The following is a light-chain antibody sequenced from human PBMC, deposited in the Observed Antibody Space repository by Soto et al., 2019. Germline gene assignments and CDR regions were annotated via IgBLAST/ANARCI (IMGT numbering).Light chain of an antibody. J-gene: IGLJ2*01. Sequence: QSVLTQPASVSGAPGQSITISCSGTSSDVGKYNLVSWFQQHPGKAPNLMIYEVTKRPPGVSNRFSGSESGNTASLTISGLQAEDEADYYCSSYADNFVAFGGGTKLTVL. CDR1: SSDVGKYNL. CDR2: EVT. CDR3: SSYADNFVA. V-gene: IGLV2-23*02.